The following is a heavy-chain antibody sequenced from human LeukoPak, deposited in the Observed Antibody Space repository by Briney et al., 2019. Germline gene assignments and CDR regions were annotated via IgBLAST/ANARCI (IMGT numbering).Heavy chain of an antibody. Sequence: PSETLSLTCTVSGGSISSSSYSWGWFRRPPGKGLEWIGSIYYSGSTYYNPSLKSRVTISVDTSRNQFSLNLSSVTAADTAVYYCARDRTTGDLDSWGQGTLVTVSS. CDR1: GGSISSSSYS. CDR3: ARDRTTGDLDS. CDR2: IYYSGST. V-gene: IGHV4-39*07. D-gene: IGHD2/OR15-2a*01. J-gene: IGHJ4*02.